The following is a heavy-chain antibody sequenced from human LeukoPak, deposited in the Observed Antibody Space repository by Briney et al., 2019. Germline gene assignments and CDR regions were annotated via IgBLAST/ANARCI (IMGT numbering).Heavy chain of an antibody. CDR1: GYSFTSYF. D-gene: IGHD4-23*01. Sequence: ASVKVSCKASGYSFTSYFIHWVRQAPGQGLEWMGIIYPSGGNTNYAQKFQGRVTMTRDTSTSTVYMELSSLRSEDTAIYYCARGRGFGGNSGFAYWGQGTLVTVSS. CDR2: IYPSGGNT. J-gene: IGHJ4*02. V-gene: IGHV1-46*01. CDR3: ARGRGFGGNSGFAY.